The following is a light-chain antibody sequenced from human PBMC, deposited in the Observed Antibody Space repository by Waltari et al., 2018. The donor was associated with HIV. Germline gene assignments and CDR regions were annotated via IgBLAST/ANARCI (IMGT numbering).Light chain of an antibody. Sequence: DIQITQSPSSLSASVGDRVTITCRASQTISNYLNWYQQKPGKAPKVLIYFASSLQSGVPSRFSGSGSGTDFTLSISSLQPEDFATYYCQQSYSNPRTFGQGTRVEIK. CDR3: QQSYSNPRT. V-gene: IGKV1-39*01. CDR1: QTISNY. J-gene: IGKJ1*01. CDR2: FAS.